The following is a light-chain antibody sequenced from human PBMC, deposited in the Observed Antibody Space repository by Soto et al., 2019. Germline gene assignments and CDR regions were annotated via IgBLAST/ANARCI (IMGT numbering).Light chain of an antibody. CDR1: QSVSSN. V-gene: IGKV3-11*01. Sequence: EIVMTQSPATLSVSPGERATLSCRASQSVSSNLAWYQQKPGQAPRLLIYDAYNRATGIPPRFSGSGSGTDFTLTISSLEPEDFAVYYCQQRRNWPITFGQGTRLEI. CDR2: DAY. CDR3: QQRRNWPIT. J-gene: IGKJ5*01.